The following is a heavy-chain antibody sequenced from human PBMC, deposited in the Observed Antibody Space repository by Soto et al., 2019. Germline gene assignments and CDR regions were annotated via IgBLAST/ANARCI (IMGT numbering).Heavy chain of an antibody. V-gene: IGHV3-23*01. CDR3: ANALYYYDSSGSH. Sequence: GGSVALACAASGVRVTSSAIAGSCKAPGKGLERVSEISGSGVSTYYADSVKGRFNISRDNSKNTLELQTNSRKSEGTPGNYSANALYYYDSSGSHWRHRTLVTVSS. CDR1: GVRVTSSA. D-gene: IGHD3-22*01. CDR2: ISGSGVST. J-gene: IGHJ4*01.